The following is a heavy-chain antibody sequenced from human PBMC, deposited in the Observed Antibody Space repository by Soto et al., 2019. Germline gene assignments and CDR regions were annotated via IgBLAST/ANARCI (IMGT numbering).Heavy chain of an antibody. Sequence: QLQLQESGSGLVKPSQTLSLTCAVSGGSISSGGYSWRWIRQPPGKGLEWIGYIYHSGSTYCNPSLKSRVTISVDRSKNQFSLKLSSVTAADTAVYYCARAGGLGAVAVDYWGQGTLVTVSS. CDR1: GGSISSGGYS. V-gene: IGHV4-30-2*01. CDR2: IYHSGST. CDR3: ARAGGLGAVAVDY. J-gene: IGHJ4*02. D-gene: IGHD6-19*01.